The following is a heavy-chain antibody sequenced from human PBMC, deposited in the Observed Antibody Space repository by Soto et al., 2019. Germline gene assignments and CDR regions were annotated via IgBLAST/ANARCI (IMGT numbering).Heavy chain of an antibody. Sequence: GGSLRLSCAASGFTFDDYAMHWVRQAPGKGLECVSLISWDGGSTYYADSVKGRFTISRDNSKNSLYLQMNSLRAEDTALYYCAKGRKVFQWLVRSVGDYYYGMDVWGQGTTVTVSS. D-gene: IGHD6-19*01. CDR3: AKGRKVFQWLVRSVGDYYYGMDV. CDR1: GFTFDDYA. J-gene: IGHJ6*02. V-gene: IGHV3-43D*04. CDR2: ISWDGGST.